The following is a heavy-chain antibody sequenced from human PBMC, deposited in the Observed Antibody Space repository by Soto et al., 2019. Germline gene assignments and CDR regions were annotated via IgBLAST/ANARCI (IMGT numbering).Heavy chain of an antibody. Sequence: EGSLRLSCAASGFTFSSYAMSWVRQAPGKGLEWVSAISGSGGSTYYADSVKGRFTISRDNSKNTLYLQMNSLRAEDTAVYYCAKDYYGSGSYYKGYGMDVWGQGTTVTVSS. V-gene: IGHV3-23*01. D-gene: IGHD3-10*01. CDR2: ISGSGGST. CDR3: AKDYYGSGSYYKGYGMDV. CDR1: GFTFSSYA. J-gene: IGHJ6*02.